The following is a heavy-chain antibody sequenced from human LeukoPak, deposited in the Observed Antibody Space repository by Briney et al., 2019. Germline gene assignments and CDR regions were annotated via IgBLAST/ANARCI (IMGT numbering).Heavy chain of an antibody. D-gene: IGHD4-17*01. Sequence: GGSLRLSCAASEFDFSTHAMTWVRQAPGKGLEWVSAISISGTKTYYADSVKGRFTISRDNSKNTLYLQMYSLRAEDTAVYYCANEIRPNDYWGQGTLVAVSS. CDR2: ISISGTKT. J-gene: IGHJ4*02. CDR3: ANEIRPNDY. V-gene: IGHV3-23*01. CDR1: EFDFSTHA.